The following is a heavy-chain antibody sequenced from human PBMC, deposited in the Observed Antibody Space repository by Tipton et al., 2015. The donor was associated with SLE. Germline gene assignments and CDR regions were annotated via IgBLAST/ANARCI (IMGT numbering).Heavy chain of an antibody. Sequence: SLRLSCAASGFTFSSYAMSWVRQAPGKGLEWVSAISGSGGSTYYPDSVKGRFTISRDNSKNTLNLQMNSLRAEDTAVYYCAGYCSSTSCFNYYYYGMDVWGQGTTVAVSS. V-gene: IGHV3-23*01. CDR1: GFTFSSYA. CDR2: ISGSGGST. J-gene: IGHJ6*02. D-gene: IGHD2-2*01. CDR3: AGYCSSTSCFNYYYYGMDV.